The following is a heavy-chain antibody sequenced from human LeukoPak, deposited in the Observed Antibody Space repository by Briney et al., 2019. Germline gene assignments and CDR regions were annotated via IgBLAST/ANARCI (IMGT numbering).Heavy chain of an antibody. CDR2: IYHSGST. CDR3: ARHSSRWELLMDYFDY. J-gene: IGHJ4*02. CDR1: GYSISSGYY. V-gene: IGHV4-38-2*01. Sequence: SETLSLTCAVSGYSISSGYYWGWIRQPPGKGLEWIGSIYHSGSTYYNPSLKSRVTISVDTSKNQFSLKLSSVTAADTAVYYCARHSSRWELLMDYFDYWGQGTLVTVSS. D-gene: IGHD1-26*01.